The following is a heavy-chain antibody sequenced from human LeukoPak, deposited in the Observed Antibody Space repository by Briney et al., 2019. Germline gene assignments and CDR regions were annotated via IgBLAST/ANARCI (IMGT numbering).Heavy chain of an antibody. D-gene: IGHD1-20*01. CDR2: INPNSGGT. Sequence: ASVKVSCKASGYTFTGYYMHWVRQAPGQGLEWMGWINPNSGGTNYAQKFQGRVTMTRDTSISTAYMELSRLRSDDTAVYYCARYPYNWNYFDYWGQGTLVTVSS. J-gene: IGHJ4*02. CDR1: GYTFTGYY. V-gene: IGHV1-2*02. CDR3: ARYPYNWNYFDY.